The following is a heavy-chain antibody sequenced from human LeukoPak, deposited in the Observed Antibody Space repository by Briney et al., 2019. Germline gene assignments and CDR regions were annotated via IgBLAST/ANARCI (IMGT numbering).Heavy chain of an antibody. D-gene: IGHD6-13*01. CDR1: GFTFSSYW. CDR2: IKQDGSEK. V-gene: IGHV3-7*01. Sequence: PGGSLRLSCAASGFTFSSYWMSWVRQAPGKGLEWVANIKQDGSEKYYVDSVKGRFTISRDNAKNSLYLQMNSLRVEDTAVYYCARDRVDSSSWYWDYYYYMDVWGKGTTVTVSS. CDR3: ARDRVDSSSWYWDYYYYMDV. J-gene: IGHJ6*03.